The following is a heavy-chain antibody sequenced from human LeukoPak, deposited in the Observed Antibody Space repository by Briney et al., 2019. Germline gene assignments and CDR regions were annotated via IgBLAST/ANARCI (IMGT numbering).Heavy chain of an antibody. D-gene: IGHD3-16*02. J-gene: IGHJ4*02. CDR3: ARGAKFGGVIDNFDY. CDR1: GYTFTSYD. Sequence: ASVKVSCKASGYTFTSYDINWVRQATGQGPEWMGWMNPNSGNTGYAQKFQGRVTMTRNTSISTAYMELSSLRSEDTAAYYCARGAKFGGVIDNFDYWGQGTLVTVSS. CDR2: MNPNSGNT. V-gene: IGHV1-8*01.